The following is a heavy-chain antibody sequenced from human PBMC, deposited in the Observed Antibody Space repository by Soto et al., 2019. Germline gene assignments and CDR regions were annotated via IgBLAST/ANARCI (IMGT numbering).Heavy chain of an antibody. D-gene: IGHD6-19*01. CDR3: ARGGAVASSWYFDL. Sequence: QVQVVESGGGVVQPGRSLRLSCTASGFTFSTFAFHWVRQTPGKGLEWVTAISYNGINIYYADSVKGRFTISRDNSKNTWYLKMNSMRAEDTARYYCARGGAVASSWYFDLWGRGTLVTVSS. CDR2: ISYNGINI. J-gene: IGHJ2*01. V-gene: IGHV3-30-3*01. CDR1: GFTFSTFA.